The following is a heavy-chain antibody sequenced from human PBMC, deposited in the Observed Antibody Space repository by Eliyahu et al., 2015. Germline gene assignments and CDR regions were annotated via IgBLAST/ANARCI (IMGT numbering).Heavy chain of an antibody. J-gene: IGHJ6*03. Sequence: GLEWIGEINHSGSTNYNPSLKSRVTISVDTSKNQFSLKLSSVTAADTAVYYCARVILSSGRYCSGGSCYSGYYMDVWGKGTTVTVSS. D-gene: IGHD2-15*01. V-gene: IGHV4-34*01. CDR3: ARVILSSGRYCSGGSCYSGYYMDV. CDR2: INHSGST.